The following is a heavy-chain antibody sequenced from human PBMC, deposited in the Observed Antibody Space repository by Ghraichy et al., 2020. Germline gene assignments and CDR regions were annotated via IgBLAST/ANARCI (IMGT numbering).Heavy chain of an antibody. CDR2: IYYTGST. D-gene: IGHD1-7*01. CDR3: ARRYNWNYEFDY. J-gene: IGHJ4*02. Sequence: ETLSLTCTVSGDSISSSSSFWGWIRQPPGKGLEYIGSIYYTGSTSYNPPLKSRVTISVDTSKNQFSLKLSSVTAADTAVYYCARRYNWNYEFDYWGQGTLATVSS. CDR1: GDSISSSSSF. V-gene: IGHV4-39*01.